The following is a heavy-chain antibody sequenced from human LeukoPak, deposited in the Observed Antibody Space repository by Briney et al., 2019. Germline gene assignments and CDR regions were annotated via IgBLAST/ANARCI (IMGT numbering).Heavy chain of an antibody. V-gene: IGHV3-33*01. Sequence: GGSLRLSCAASGFTFSSYGMHWVRQAPGKGLEWVAVIWYDGSNKYYADSVKGRFTISRDNSKNTLYLQMNSLRAKDTAVYYCARDGEQYYDFWSGSDGNWFDPWGQGTLVTISS. J-gene: IGHJ5*02. CDR2: IWYDGSNK. CDR1: GFTFSSYG. D-gene: IGHD3-3*01. CDR3: ARDGEQYYDFWSGSDGNWFDP.